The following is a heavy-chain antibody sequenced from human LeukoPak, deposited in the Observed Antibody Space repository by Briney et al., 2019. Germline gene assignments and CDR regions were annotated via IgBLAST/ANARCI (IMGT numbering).Heavy chain of an antibody. Sequence: SETLSLTCTVSGGSISSYYWSWIRQPPGKGLEWIGYIYYSGSTNYNPSLKSRVTISVDTSKNQFSLKLSSVTAADTAVYYCGRHLYSGNASDIWGQGTMVTVSS. J-gene: IGHJ3*02. CDR3: GRHLYSGNASDI. CDR1: GGSISSYY. D-gene: IGHD3-10*01. CDR2: IYYSGST. V-gene: IGHV4-59*08.